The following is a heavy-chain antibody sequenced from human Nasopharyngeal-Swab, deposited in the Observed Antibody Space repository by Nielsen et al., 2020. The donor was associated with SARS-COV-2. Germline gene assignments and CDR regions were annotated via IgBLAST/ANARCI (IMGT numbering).Heavy chain of an antibody. J-gene: IGHJ6*03. CDR3: ARGLSGIVPAPILGLGPYYYYYYMDV. CDR2: IYTSGST. Sequence: SETLSLTCTVSGGSISSYYWSWIRQPAGKGLEWIGRIYTSGSTNYNPSLKSRVTMSVDTSKNQVSLEVSSVTAADTAVYYCARGLSGIVPAPILGLGPYYYYYYMDVWGKGTTVTVSS. D-gene: IGHD2-2*01. CDR1: GGSISSYY. V-gene: IGHV4-4*07.